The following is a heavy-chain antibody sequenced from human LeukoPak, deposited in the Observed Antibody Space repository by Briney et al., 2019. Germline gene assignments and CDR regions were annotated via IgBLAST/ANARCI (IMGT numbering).Heavy chain of an antibody. J-gene: IGHJ3*02. CDR1: GFIFNDYY. CDR3: ARRIDI. CDR2: ISSSGRTI. V-gene: IGHV3-11*01. Sequence: GGSLRLSCAASGFIFNDYYMTWIRQAPGKGLEWLSYISSSGRTIYYADSVKGRFTISRDNANNSLYLQMSSLKVDDTTVYYCARRIDIWGQGTRVTVSS.